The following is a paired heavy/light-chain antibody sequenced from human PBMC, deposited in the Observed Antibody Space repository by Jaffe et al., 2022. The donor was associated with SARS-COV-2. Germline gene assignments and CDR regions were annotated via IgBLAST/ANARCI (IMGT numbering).Light chain of an antibody. CDR2: AAS. CDR1: QGISNW. V-gene: IGKV1D-16*01. J-gene: IGKJ4*01. Sequence: DIQMTQSPSSLSASVGDRVTITCRASQGISNWLAWYQQKPEKAPKSLIYAASSLQSGVPSRFSGSGSGTDFTLTISSLQPEDFATYYCQQYNSYPLTFGGGTKVEIK. CDR3: QQYNSYPLT.
Heavy chain of an antibody. V-gene: IGHV1-3*01. J-gene: IGHJ2*01. CDR3: AREVGGYRERWFDL. Sequence: QVQLVQSGAEVKKPGASVKVSCKASGYTFTSYAMHWVRQAPGQRLEWMGWINAGNGNTKYSQKFQGRVTITRDTSASTAYMELSSLRYEDAAVYYCAREVGGYRERWFDLWGRGTLVTVSS. CDR2: INAGNGNT. CDR1: GYTFTSYA. D-gene: IGHD3-16*01.